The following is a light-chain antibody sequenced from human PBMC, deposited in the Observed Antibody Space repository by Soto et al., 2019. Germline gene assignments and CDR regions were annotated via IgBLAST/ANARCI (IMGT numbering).Light chain of an antibody. Sequence: QSALTQPASVSGSPGQSITISCTGTRSDVGGYKYVSWYQQHPGKAPQLMIYDVSNRPSGVSNRFSGSKSGNTASLIISGLQAEDEADYYCSSYTSSSTRVFGTGTKVTVL. CDR1: RSDVGGYKY. J-gene: IGLJ1*01. CDR3: SSYTSSSTRV. V-gene: IGLV2-14*01. CDR2: DVS.